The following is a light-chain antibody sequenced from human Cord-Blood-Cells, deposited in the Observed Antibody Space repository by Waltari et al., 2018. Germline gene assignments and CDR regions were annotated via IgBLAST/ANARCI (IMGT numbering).Light chain of an antibody. Sequence: SSELTQDPAVSVALGQTVRITCQGDSLRSYYASWYQQKPGQAPVLVIYGKNNRPSGIPDLVAGSSSGNTASLTITGAQAEDEADYYCNSRDSSGNHWVFGGGTKLTVL. V-gene: IGLV3-19*01. J-gene: IGLJ3*02. CDR2: GKN. CDR3: NSRDSSGNHWV. CDR1: SLRSYY.